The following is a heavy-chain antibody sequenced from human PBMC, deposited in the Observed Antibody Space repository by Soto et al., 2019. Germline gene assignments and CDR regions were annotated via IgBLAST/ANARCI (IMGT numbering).Heavy chain of an antibody. CDR2: ISSSGSTI. J-gene: IGHJ6*03. D-gene: IGHD2-2*01. V-gene: IGHV3-11*01. CDR1: GFTFSDYY. CDR3: ARATPAAMLIYYYYYYMDV. Sequence: PGGSLRLSCAASGFTFSDYYMSWIRQAPGKGLEWVSYISSSGSTIYYADSVKGRFTISRDNAKNSLYLQMNSLRAEDTAVYYCARATPAAMLIYYYYYYMDVWGKGTTVTVSS.